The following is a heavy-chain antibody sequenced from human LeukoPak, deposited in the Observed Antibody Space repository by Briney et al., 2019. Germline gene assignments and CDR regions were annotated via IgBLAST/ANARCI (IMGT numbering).Heavy chain of an antibody. CDR2: INPIGGST. CDR3: ARDRGEGYYFDY. V-gene: IGHV1-46*01. CDR1: GYTFTSYY. J-gene: IGHJ4*02. D-gene: IGHD3-10*01. Sequence: GASVKVSCKASGYTFTSYYMHWVRQAPGQGLEWMGLINPIGGSTTYAQKFQGRVTMTRDTSTSTVYMELSSLKSEDTAVYYCARDRGEGYYFDYWGQGTLVTVSS.